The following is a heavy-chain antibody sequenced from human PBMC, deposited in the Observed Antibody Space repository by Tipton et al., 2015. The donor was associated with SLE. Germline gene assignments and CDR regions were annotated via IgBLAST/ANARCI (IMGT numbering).Heavy chain of an antibody. CDR1: GFTFSSHW. V-gene: IGHV3-74*01. Sequence: SLRLSCAASGFTFSSHWMHWVRQAPGKGPVWVSRINSDGSTTNYADSVKGRFNISRDNAKSTLYLQMNSLGAEETAVYYCTRVESSSWAFDVWGQGTIVTVSS. CDR3: TRVESSSWAFDV. D-gene: IGHD1-1*01. CDR2: INSDGSTT. J-gene: IGHJ3*01.